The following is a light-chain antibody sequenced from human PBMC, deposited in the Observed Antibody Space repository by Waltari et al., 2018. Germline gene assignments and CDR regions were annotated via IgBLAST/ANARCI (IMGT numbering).Light chain of an antibody. CDR1: SSDVGGYNF. CDR3: QVWDSSSAHVV. Sequence: QSALTQPASVSGSPGQSIAISCTGTSSDVGGYNFVTWYQHHPGKAPNVMIYEVSNRPSGVSNRFSGSNSGNTATLTISRVEAGYEADYYCQVWDSSSAHVVFGGGTKLTVL. CDR2: EVS. J-gene: IGLJ2*01. V-gene: IGLV2-14*01.